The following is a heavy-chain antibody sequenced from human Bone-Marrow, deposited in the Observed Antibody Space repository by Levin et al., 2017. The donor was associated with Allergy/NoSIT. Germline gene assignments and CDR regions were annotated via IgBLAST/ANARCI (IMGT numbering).Heavy chain of an antibody. V-gene: IGHV3-30*18. J-gene: IGHJ3*02. CDR1: GFTFSTYA. D-gene: IGHD3-10*01. CDR3: AKDGGGLLWIGEILDAFDI. CDR2: ISFDGTYS. Sequence: LSLTCAASGFTFSTYAMHWVRPAPGKGLEWLAVISFDGTYSYYLDSVKGRFTISRDNSKSTLDLQMNSLRPEDTAIYYCAKDGGGLLWIGEILDAFDIWGQGTMVTVSP.